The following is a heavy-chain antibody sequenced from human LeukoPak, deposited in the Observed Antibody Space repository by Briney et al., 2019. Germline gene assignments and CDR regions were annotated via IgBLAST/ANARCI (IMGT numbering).Heavy chain of an antibody. CDR1: GFTFSSYE. CDR3: AELGITMIGGV. V-gene: IGHV3-48*03. CDR2: ISISGSTI. Sequence: GGSLTLSCAGSGFTFSSYEMNWVRQGPGRGLEWGSYISISGSTIYYADSVKGRFTISRDNAKNSLYLQMDSLRAEDTAVYYCAELGITMIGGVWGKGTTVTISS. J-gene: IGHJ6*04. D-gene: IGHD3-10*02.